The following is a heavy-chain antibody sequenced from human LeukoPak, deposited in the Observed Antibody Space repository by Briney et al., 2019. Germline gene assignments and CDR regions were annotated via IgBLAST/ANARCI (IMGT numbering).Heavy chain of an antibody. CDR2: IYGIGGRT. CDR1: GFTFSSYA. D-gene: IGHD2-8*01. V-gene: IGHV3-23*01. Sequence: PGGSLRDSCVGSGFTFSSYAMSWVRPAPGKGLEWVSAIYGIGGRTYYADSVKGGLTLSRERSKNTLYLQMNSLRAEDAAVYYCAKERGYCTNGVCYLLVDFDIWGQGTMVTVSS. J-gene: IGHJ3*02. CDR3: AKERGYCTNGVCYLLVDFDI.